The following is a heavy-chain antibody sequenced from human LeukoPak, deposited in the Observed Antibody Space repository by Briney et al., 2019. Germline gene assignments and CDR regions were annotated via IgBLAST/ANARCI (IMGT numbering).Heavy chain of an antibody. V-gene: IGHV1-8*01. Sequence: ASVKVSCKASGYTFTSYDINWVRQATGQGLEWMGWMNPNSGNTGYAQKFQGRVTMTRNTSISTAYMELSSLRSEDTAVYYCARAAYYYDSSGPDAFDIWGQGTMVTVPS. CDR3: ARAAYYYDSSGPDAFDI. J-gene: IGHJ3*02. CDR2: MNPNSGNT. CDR1: GYTFTSYD. D-gene: IGHD3-22*01.